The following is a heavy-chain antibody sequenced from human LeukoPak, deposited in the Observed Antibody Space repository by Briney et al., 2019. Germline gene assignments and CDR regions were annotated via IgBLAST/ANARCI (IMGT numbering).Heavy chain of an antibody. D-gene: IGHD3-10*01. Sequence: SVTPFLPCPVSGGALSCYYLRGYRRPPGKGVGGVGYIYYSGSTNYNPSRKSRVTISVDTSKNQFSLKLSSVTAADTAVYYCARPVVRGVITAFDIWGQGTMVTVSS. CDR3: ARPVVRGVITAFDI. CDR1: GGALSCYY. CDR2: IYYSGST. V-gene: IGHV4-59*01. J-gene: IGHJ3*02.